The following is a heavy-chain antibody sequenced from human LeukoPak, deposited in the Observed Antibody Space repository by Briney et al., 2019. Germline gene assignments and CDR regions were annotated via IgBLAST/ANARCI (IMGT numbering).Heavy chain of an antibody. Sequence: GGSLRLSCAASAFTFSSYWMSWVRQAPGKGLEWVANIKQDGSEKYYVDSVKGRFTSTRDNAKNSLYLQMNSLRAEDTAVYYCARDLPYYDILTGYYDYYYMDVWGKGTTVTVSS. CDR2: IKQDGSEK. CDR3: ARDLPYYDILTGYYDYYYMDV. CDR1: AFTFSSYW. D-gene: IGHD3-9*01. J-gene: IGHJ6*03. V-gene: IGHV3-7*01.